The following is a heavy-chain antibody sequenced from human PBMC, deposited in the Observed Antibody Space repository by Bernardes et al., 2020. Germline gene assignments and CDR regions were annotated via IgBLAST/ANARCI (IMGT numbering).Heavy chain of an antibody. J-gene: IGHJ5*02. D-gene: IGHD2-15*01. CDR2: INHSGTT. Sequence: SETLSLTCAVSGGSFSDYYWTWIRHRTDKGLEWIGEINHSGTTNYNPSLKTRVTMSVDTSNYQFSLTLTSLTAADTAVYYCARGRHTRRVVAATIPWFHPWGQGTLVTVSS. CDR1: GGSFSDYY. CDR3: ARGRHTRRVVAATIPWFHP. V-gene: IGHV4-34*01.